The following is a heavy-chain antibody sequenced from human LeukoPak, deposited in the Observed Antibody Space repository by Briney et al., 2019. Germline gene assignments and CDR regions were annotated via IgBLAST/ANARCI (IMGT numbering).Heavy chain of an antibody. V-gene: IGHV4-59*01. CDR3: ARLRDKKGRFDY. J-gene: IGHJ4*02. D-gene: IGHD2-21*01. CDR1: GGSISSYY. Sequence: PSETLSLTCTVSGGSISSYYWSWIRQPPGKGLEWIGYIYYSGSTNYNPSLKSRVTISVDTSKNQFPLKLSSVTAADTAVYYCARLRDKKGRFDYWGQGTLVTVSS. CDR2: IYYSGST.